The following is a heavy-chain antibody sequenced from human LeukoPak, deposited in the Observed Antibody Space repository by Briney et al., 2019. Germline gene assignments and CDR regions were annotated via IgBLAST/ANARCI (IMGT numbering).Heavy chain of an antibody. J-gene: IGHJ5*02. V-gene: IGHV4-34*01. CDR2: INHSGTT. D-gene: IGHD3-10*01. CDR3: ASMVRGVHFDP. Sequence: TSETLSLTCAVYGGSFSGYYWSWIRQPPGKGLEWIGEINHSGTTTCNPSLKSRVTISVDTSKNQFSLKLSSVTAADTAVYYCASMVRGVHFDPWGQGTLVPVSS. CDR1: GGSFSGYY.